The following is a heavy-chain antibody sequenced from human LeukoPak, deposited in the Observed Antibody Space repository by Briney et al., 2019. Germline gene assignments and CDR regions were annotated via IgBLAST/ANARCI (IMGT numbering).Heavy chain of an antibody. Sequence: SVKVSCEASGGTFSSYTISWVRQAPGQGLEWMGRIIPILGIANYAQKFQGRVTITADKSTSTAYMELSSLRSEDTAVYYCARGKYYYDSSGYSYGFDYWGQGTLVTVSS. V-gene: IGHV1-69*02. D-gene: IGHD3-22*01. J-gene: IGHJ4*02. CDR2: IIPILGIA. CDR1: GGTFSSYT. CDR3: ARGKYYYDSSGYSYGFDY.